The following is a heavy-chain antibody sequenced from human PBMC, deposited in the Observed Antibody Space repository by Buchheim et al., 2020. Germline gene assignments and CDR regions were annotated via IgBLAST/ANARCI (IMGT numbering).Heavy chain of an antibody. CDR2: IYYSGST. CDR1: GGSISSDDYY. CDR3: ARDINGRADY. V-gene: IGHV4-30-4*01. Sequence: QVQLQESGPGLVKPSQTLSLTCTVSGGSISSDDYYWSWIRQPPGKGLEWIGYIYYSGSTYYNPSLKSHLTISVDTSRNQFSLKLSSVTAADTAVYYCARDINGRADYWGQGTL. J-gene: IGHJ4*02. D-gene: IGHD3-10*01.